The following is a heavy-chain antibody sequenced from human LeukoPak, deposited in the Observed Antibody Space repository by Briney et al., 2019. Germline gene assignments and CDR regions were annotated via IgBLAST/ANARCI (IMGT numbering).Heavy chain of an antibody. Sequence: SQTLSLTCTVSGGPISSGGYYWSWIRQHPGKGLEWIGYIYYSGSTYYNQSLKSRVTISVDTSKNQFSLKLSSVTAADTAVYYCARVFYDSSGYCHYYYGMDVWGQGTTVTVSS. CDR3: ARVFYDSSGYCHYYYGMDV. CDR1: GGPISSGGYY. J-gene: IGHJ6*02. CDR2: IYYSGST. D-gene: IGHD3-22*01. V-gene: IGHV4-31*03.